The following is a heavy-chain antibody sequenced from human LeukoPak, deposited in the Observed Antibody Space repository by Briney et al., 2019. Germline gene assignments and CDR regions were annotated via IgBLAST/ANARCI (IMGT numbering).Heavy chain of an antibody. Sequence: GGSLRLSCVASGFTFRTYAMSWVRQAPGKGLEWISGVSDSGGKTNYADSVKGRFTISRDNSKNTLYLQMSSLRAEDTAIYYCATRGRDREFDYWGQGTLVTVSS. CDR2: VSDSGGKT. D-gene: IGHD1-26*01. V-gene: IGHV3-23*01. CDR3: ATRGRDREFDY. CDR1: GFTFRTYA. J-gene: IGHJ4*02.